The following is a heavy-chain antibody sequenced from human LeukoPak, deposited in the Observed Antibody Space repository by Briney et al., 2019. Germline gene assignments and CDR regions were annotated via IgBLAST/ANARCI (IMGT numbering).Heavy chain of an antibody. CDR3: ARDGNVVPAHSSNYYGMDV. V-gene: IGHV3-33*08. J-gene: IGHJ6*02. D-gene: IGHD2-2*01. CDR2: IWYDGSNK. Sequence: HPGGSLRLSCAASGFTFSSYGMHWVRQAPGKGLEWVAVIWYDGSNKYYADSVKGRFTISRDNSKNTLYLQMNSLRAEDTAVYYCARDGNVVPAHSSNYYGMDVWGQGTTVTVSS. CDR1: GFTFSSYG.